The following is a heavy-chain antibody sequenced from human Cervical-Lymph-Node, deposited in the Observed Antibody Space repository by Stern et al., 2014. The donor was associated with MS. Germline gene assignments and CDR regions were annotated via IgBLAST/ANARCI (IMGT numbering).Heavy chain of an antibody. D-gene: IGHD4-23*01. CDR2: IIPMFGTI. Sequence: QVQLVQSGADIKTPGSSVKLSCKASVGTFTSYAINWVRQAPGQGPEWMGGIIPMFGTINYAQNFQGRVTFSADESTGTAYMELSGLTPEDTAVYYCARDGRGNFFYFDLWGRGTLVTVSS. J-gene: IGHJ2*01. V-gene: IGHV1-69*01. CDR1: VGTFTSYA. CDR3: ARDGRGNFFYFDL.